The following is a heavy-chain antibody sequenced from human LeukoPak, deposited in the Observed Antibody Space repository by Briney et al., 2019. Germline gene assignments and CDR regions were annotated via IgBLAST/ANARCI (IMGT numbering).Heavy chain of an antibody. D-gene: IGHD3-3*01. Sequence: SETLSLTCTVSGGSISSGDSYWSWIRQPPGKGLKWIGYIYYSGSTYYNPSLKSRVTISVDTSKNQFSLKLSSVTAADTAVYYCASSVNLEYYFDYWGQGTLVTVSS. V-gene: IGHV4-30-4*01. CDR1: GGSISSGDSY. CDR3: ASSVNLEYYFDY. CDR2: IYYSGST. J-gene: IGHJ4*02.